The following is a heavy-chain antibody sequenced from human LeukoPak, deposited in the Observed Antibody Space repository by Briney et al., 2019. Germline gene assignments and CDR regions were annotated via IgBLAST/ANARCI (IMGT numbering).Heavy chain of an antibody. CDR1: CSPVSSYY. V-gene: IGHV4-4*08. D-gene: IGHD6-19*01. CDR2: IYNSENT. CDR3: ARFYSGPSGWFVLWFFDL. Sequence: PSETLALTRTVSCSPVSSYYWSWIRQPPGKGLEWVGHIYNSENTKYNPCLESRVTMSVDTSKNRFFLKLSSVTAADTAVYYCARFYSGPSGWFVLWFFDLWGRGTPVNVLS. J-gene: IGHJ2*01.